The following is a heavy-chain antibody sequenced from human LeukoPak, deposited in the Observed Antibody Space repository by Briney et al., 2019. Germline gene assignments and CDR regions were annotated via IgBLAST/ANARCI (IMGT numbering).Heavy chain of an antibody. Sequence: SETLSLTCTVSGGSISGSSHYWGWIRQPPGKGLEWIGSVSYSGSTYSNPSLKSRVTISVDTSKTQFSLKLSSVTAADTAVYYCARQVDIVTTRGGDFDYWGQGTLVTVSS. J-gene: IGHJ4*02. D-gene: IGHD5-12*01. CDR1: GGSISGSSHY. CDR3: ARQVDIVTTRGGDFDY. V-gene: IGHV4-39*01. CDR2: VSYSGST.